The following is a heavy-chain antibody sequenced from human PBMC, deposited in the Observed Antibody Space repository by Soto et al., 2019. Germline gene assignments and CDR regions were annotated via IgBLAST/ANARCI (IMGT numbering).Heavy chain of an antibody. CDR1: GFTFSDYY. CDR2: ISSSSSYT. J-gene: IGHJ4*03. CDR3: ARGDPPLWFGE. Sequence: QVQLVESGGGLVKPGGSLRLSCAASGFTFSDYYMSWIRQAPGKGLEWVSYISSSSSYTNYADSVKGRFTIPRDNAKNLLYLQMNSLKAEDTAVYYCARGDPPLWFGEGGQGTMVTVSS. V-gene: IGHV3-11*05. D-gene: IGHD3-10*01.